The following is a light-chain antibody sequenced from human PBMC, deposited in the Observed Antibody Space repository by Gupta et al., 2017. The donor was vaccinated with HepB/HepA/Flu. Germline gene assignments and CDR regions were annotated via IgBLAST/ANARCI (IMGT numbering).Light chain of an antibody. CDR1: QNFPNY. CDR3: QQLSSWPPIS. V-gene: IGKV3-11*01. J-gene: IGKJ5*01. CDR2: DAS. Sequence: EIVLTQSPATLSLSPGERSTLSCRASQNFPNYLAWYQQKPVQAPRLLIYDASNMATGVPARFRGSRYGPDLTLTISSRDAEDSPVYYCQQLSSWPPISFGQRTQLDIK.